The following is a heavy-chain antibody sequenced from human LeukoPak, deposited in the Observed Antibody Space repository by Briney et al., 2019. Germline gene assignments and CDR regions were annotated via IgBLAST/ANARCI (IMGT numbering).Heavy chain of an antibody. J-gene: IGHJ4*02. V-gene: IGHV4-59*02. D-gene: IGHD3-22*01. CDR1: RASVSSYY. CDR2: IYYTGNS. CDR3: AKYSTGYDLDY. Sequence: SETLSLTCTVSRASVSSYYWSWIRQPPGKGLEWIGYIYYTGNSNYNPSLKSRVTMSVDTSKNQFSLKLSSVTAADTAVYYCAKYSTGYDLDYWGQGTLVTVSS.